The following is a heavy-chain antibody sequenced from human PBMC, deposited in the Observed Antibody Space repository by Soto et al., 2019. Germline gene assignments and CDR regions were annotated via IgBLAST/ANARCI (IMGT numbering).Heavy chain of an antibody. Sequence: PGGSLRLSCAASGFTLSSYWMSWVRQAPGKGLEWVANIKQDGSEKYYVDSVKGRFTISRDNAKNSLYLQMNSLRAEDTAVYYCARDGDCSSTSCLDAFDIWGQGTMVTVS. V-gene: IGHV3-7*03. CDR1: GFTLSSYW. D-gene: IGHD2-2*01. CDR2: IKQDGSEK. J-gene: IGHJ3*02. CDR3: ARDGDCSSTSCLDAFDI.